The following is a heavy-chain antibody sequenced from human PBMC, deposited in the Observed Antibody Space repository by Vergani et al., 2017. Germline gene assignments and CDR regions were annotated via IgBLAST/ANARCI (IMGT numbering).Heavy chain of an antibody. CDR2: IHYSENT. V-gene: IGHV4-59*11. D-gene: IGHD3-10*01. CDR1: FDSIRNLY. CDR3: GRVADFYGWANRLLDL. Sequence: QVQLQESGPGLVKSSETLSLTCSVSFDSIRNLYCNWIRQPPGKGPEWIGSIHYSENTNYNPPLKTRVTISVDTSKNQFSLTLTSVTAADTAVYYCGRVADFYGWANRLLDLWGQGILVTVSS. J-gene: IGHJ5*02.